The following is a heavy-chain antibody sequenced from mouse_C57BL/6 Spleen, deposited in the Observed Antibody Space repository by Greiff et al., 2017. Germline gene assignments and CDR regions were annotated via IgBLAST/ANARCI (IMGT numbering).Heavy chain of an antibody. Sequence: QVQLKQPGTELVKPGASVKLSCKASGYTFTSYWMHWVKQRPGQGLEWIGNINPSNGGTNYNAKFKSKATLTVDKSSSTAYMQLSSLTSEDSAVYDCAFYSNYVDYFCYWGQGTTRTVSS. CDR2: INPSNGGT. J-gene: IGHJ2*01. CDR1: GYTFTSYW. CDR3: AFYSNYVDYFCY. V-gene: IGHV1-53*01. D-gene: IGHD2-5*01.